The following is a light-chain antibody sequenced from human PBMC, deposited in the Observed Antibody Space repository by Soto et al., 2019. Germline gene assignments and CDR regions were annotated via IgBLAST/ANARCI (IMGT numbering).Light chain of an antibody. CDR2: DES. CDR3: QQRLT. V-gene: IGKV3-11*01. CDR1: QSVSSY. J-gene: IGKJ5*01. Sequence: EIALRQSPATLSLSPGERAILSCRASQSVSSYLAWYQQKPGQAPRLVIFDESNRDTGVPARFSGSGSGTDFTLTISRLEPEDFAVYYCQQRLTFGQGTRLEIK.